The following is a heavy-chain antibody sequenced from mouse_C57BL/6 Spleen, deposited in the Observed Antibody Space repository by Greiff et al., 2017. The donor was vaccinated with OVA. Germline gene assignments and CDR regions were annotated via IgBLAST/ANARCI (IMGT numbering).Heavy chain of an antibody. CDR1: GYAFSSSW. Sequence: VMLVESGPELVKPGASVKISCKASGYAFSSSWMNWVKQRPGKGLEWIGRIYPGDGDTNYNGKFKGKATLTDDKSSSTSYMQLSSLTSEDSAVYFCARGGYYFDYWGQGTTLTVSS. CDR3: ARGGYYFDY. V-gene: IGHV1-82*01. J-gene: IGHJ2*01. CDR2: IYPGDGDT.